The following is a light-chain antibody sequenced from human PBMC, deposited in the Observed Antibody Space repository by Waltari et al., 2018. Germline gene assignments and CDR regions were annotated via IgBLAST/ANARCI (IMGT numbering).Light chain of an antibody. V-gene: IGLV2-23*02. J-gene: IGLJ1*01. CDR2: EVT. CDR1: SSDVGNYTL. Sequence: QSGLTQPASVSGSPGQSITISCTGTSSDVGNYTLVPWYQQYPGKAPKLMVYEVTKRTSGVSDRFSGSKSGNTASLTIYGLQSEDEADYYCCSYAGLGIYVFGTGTKVTVL. CDR3: CSYAGLGIYV.